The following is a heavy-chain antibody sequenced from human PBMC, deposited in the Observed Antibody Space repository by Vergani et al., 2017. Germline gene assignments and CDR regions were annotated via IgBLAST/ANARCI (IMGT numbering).Heavy chain of an antibody. CDR1: GDSLRGHY. Sequence: QVQLRQWGAGLVKPSETLSLTCGIYGDSLRGHYWSWIRQSPGKGLEWISYISGSGHTKYYADSVKGRFAISRDNAKNSLYLQMNNLRVEDTAVYYCARDLLPGTLLLLAYWGQGTLISVSS. J-gene: IGHJ4*02. CDR2: ISGSGHTK. V-gene: IGHV3-11*04. D-gene: IGHD1-7*01. CDR3: ARDLLPGTLLLLAY.